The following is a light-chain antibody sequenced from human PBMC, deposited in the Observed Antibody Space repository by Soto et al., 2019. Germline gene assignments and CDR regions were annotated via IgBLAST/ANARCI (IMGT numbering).Light chain of an antibody. V-gene: IGKV1-39*01. CDR3: QQSYSTPL. Sequence: DIQMTQSPSSLSASVVDRVTITCRAIQSINSYLTWYQQKPGKAPKLLIYAASSLQSGVPSRFSGSGSGTDFTLTISSLEPEDFATYYCQQSYSTPLFGHGTKVDIK. J-gene: IGKJ3*01. CDR1: QSINSY. CDR2: AAS.